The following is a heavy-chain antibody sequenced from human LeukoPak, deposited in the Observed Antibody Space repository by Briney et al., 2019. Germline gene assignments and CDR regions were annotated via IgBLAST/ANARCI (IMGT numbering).Heavy chain of an antibody. J-gene: IGHJ4*02. D-gene: IGHD3-22*01. CDR2: IRYDGSEK. CDR3: ARDYYDSSGYYWSAY. Sequence: GGSLRLSCAASGFTFGNYGMHWVRQAPGKGLEWVAFIRYDGSEKYYADSVKGRFTISRDNAKNSLYLQMTSLRAEDTAVYYCARDYYDSSGYYWSAYWGQGTLVTVSS. CDR1: GFTFGNYG. V-gene: IGHV3-30*02.